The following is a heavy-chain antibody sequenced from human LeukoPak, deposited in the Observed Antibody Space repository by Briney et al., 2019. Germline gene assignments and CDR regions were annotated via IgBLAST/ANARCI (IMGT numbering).Heavy chain of an antibody. V-gene: IGHV4-59*01. D-gene: IGHD6-19*01. CDR3: ATYGSDWGYFDY. Sequence: SETLSLTCTVSGGSFSSYYWSWIRQPPGRGLEWIGYIYYTGTTTYNPSLKSRVAISLDTSKNQFSLKLSSVIAADTAVYYCATYGSDWGYFDYWGQGALVTVPS. CDR2: IYYTGTT. J-gene: IGHJ4*02. CDR1: GGSFSSYY.